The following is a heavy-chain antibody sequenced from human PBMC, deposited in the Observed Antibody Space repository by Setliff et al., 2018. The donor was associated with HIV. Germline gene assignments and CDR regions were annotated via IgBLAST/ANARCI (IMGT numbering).Heavy chain of an antibody. CDR1: GYTFTSYG. D-gene: IGHD6-13*01. Sequence: RASVKVSCKASGYTFTSYGISWVRQAPGQGLEWMGWISAYNGNTKYAQKLQGRVTMITDTSTSTAYMELRSLRSDDTAVYYCARDSRYFGYSSSFGDYWDQGTLVTVSS. V-gene: IGHV1-18*01. J-gene: IGHJ4*02. CDR2: ISAYNGNT. CDR3: ARDSRYFGYSSSFGDY.